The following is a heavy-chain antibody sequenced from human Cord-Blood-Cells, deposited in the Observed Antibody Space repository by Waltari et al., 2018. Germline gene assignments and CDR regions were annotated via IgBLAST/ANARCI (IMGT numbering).Heavy chain of an antibody. CDR1: GYSISSGYY. Sequence: QVQLQESGPGLVKPSETLSLTCTVSGYSISSGYYWGWIRQPPGKGLEWIGSIYHSGSPYNNPARKSRVTISVDTSKNQFSLKLSSVTAADTAVYYCARDSIEYQLLSAYYYYYYMDVWGKGTTVTVSS. CDR3: ARDSIEYQLLSAYYYYYYMDV. CDR2: IYHSGSP. J-gene: IGHJ6*03. V-gene: IGHV4-38-2*02. D-gene: IGHD2-2*01.